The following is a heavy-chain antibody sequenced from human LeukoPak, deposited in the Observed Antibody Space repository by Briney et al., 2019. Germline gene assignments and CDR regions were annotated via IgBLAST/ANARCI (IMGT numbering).Heavy chain of an antibody. J-gene: IGHJ6*02. CDR1: GGSFSGYY. CDR3: ARGGRIYGSGSYYKGHYYYGMDV. CDR2: INHSGST. D-gene: IGHD3-10*01. V-gene: IGHV4-34*01. Sequence: SETLSLTCAVYGGSFSGYYWSWIRQPPGKGLEWIGEINHSGSTNYNPSLKSRVTISVDTSKNQFSLKLSSVTAADTAVYYCARGGRIYGSGSYYKGHYYYGMDVWGQGTTVTVSS.